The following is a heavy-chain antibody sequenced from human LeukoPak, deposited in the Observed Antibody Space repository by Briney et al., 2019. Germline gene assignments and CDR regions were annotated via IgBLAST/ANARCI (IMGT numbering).Heavy chain of an antibody. V-gene: IGHV3-13*04. Sequence: GGSLRLSCAASGFTFSSYDMHWVRQATGKGLEWVSAIGTAGDTYYPGSVKGRFTISRENAKNSLYLQMNSLRAGDTAVYYCARALGLLWFGELSPSGFDLWGRGTLVIVSS. CDR2: IGTAGDT. J-gene: IGHJ2*01. CDR1: GFTFSSYD. D-gene: IGHD3-10*01. CDR3: ARALGLLWFGELSPSGFDL.